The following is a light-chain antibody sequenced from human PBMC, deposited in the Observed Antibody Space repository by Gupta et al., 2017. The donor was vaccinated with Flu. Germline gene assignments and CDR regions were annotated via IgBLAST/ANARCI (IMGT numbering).Light chain of an antibody. CDR2: RNN. J-gene: IGLJ3*02. CDR3: APWDDSLSGPV. Sequence: QSVLTQPPSASGIPGQRVTISCSGSSSNIGSSYVFWYQQLPGTAPKLLIYRNNERPSGVPDRFSGSKSGTSASLAISGLRSEDEADYYCAPWDDSLSGPVFGGGTKLAVL. V-gene: IGLV1-47*01. CDR1: SSNIGSSY.